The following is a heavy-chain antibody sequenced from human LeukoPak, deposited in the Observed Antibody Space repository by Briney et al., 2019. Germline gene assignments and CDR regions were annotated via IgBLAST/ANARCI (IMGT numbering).Heavy chain of an antibody. Sequence: PSETLSLTCTVSGGSISSSSYDWGWIRQPPGKGLEWIGSLYYSGSTYYNPSLRSRVTISVDTSKNQFSLKLSSATAADTAVYYCARHERANWFDPWGQGTLVTVSS. D-gene: IGHD6-25*01. J-gene: IGHJ5*02. CDR2: LYYSGST. CDR1: GGSISSSSYD. CDR3: ARHERANWFDP. V-gene: IGHV4-39*01.